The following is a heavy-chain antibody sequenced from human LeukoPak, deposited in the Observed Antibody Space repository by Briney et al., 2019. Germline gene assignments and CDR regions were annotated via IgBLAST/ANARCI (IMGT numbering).Heavy chain of an antibody. D-gene: IGHD6-19*01. Sequence: PGGSLRLSCAASGFTFSSYGIHWVRQAPGKGLEWVAFIRYDGSNKYYADSVKGRFTISRDNSKNTLYLLMNSLRAEDTAVYYCAKAPPHSSGWYVFDYWGQGTLVTVSS. CDR3: AKAPPHSSGWYVFDY. CDR2: IRYDGSNK. V-gene: IGHV3-30*02. J-gene: IGHJ4*02. CDR1: GFTFSSYG.